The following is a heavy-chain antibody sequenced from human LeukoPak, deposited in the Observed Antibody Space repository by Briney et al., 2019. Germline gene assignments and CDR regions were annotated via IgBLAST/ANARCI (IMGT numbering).Heavy chain of an antibody. D-gene: IGHD6-13*01. CDR1: GFRFSDYY. V-gene: IGHV3-11*04. CDR2: ISSSGTNI. CDR3: ARVSFIADGFTGTLRVLRGYDYIDG. J-gene: IGHJ6*03. Sequence: GGSLRLSCAASGFRFSDYYMSWVRQAPGKGLVWLSYISSSGTNILYADFVKGRFTISRDIAKNSVYLQMSSLRAGDTAVYFCARVSFIADGFTGTLRVLRGYDYIDGWGKGTTVTVSS.